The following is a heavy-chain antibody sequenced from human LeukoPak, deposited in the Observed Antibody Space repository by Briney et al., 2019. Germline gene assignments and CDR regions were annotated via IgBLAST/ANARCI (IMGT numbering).Heavy chain of an antibody. V-gene: IGHV4-59*08. CDR3: ASGEITMVRGVIIGHAFDI. Sequence: SETLSLTCTVSGGSISSYYWSWIRQPPGKGLEWIGYIYYSGSTNYSPSLKSRVTISVDTSKNQFSLKLSSVTAADTAVYYCASGEITMVRGVIIGHAFDIWGQGTMVTVSS. D-gene: IGHD3-10*01. CDR1: GGSISSYY. J-gene: IGHJ3*02. CDR2: IYYSGST.